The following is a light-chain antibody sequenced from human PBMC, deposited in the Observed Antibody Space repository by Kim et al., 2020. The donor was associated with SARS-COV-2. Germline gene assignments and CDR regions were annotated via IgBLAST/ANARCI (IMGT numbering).Light chain of an antibody. J-gene: IGLJ2*01. CDR2: YDT. V-gene: IGLV3-21*04. CDR1: QTVTKS. Sequence: GETTSITSWGNQTVTKSVQWTQQGPSQAPVVVIYYDTQRPTGIPARFSGSTSATTATLTVSRVVAGDEADYFCQVWDSSRDYRVFGRGTQLTVL. CDR3: QVWDSSRDYRV.